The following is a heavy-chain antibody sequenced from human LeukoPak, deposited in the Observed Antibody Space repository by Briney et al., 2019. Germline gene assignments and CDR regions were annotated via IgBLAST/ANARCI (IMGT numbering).Heavy chain of an antibody. V-gene: IGHV1-45*02. CDR3: ASQGPEGFDY. CDR1: GYTFTYRY. CDR2: ITPFNGNT. J-gene: IGHJ4*02. Sequence: SVKVSCKASGYTFTYRYLRWVRQAPGQALEWMGWITPFNGNTNYAQKFQDRDTITRDRSMSTAYMELSSLRSEDTAMYYCASQGPEGFDYWGQGTLVTVSS.